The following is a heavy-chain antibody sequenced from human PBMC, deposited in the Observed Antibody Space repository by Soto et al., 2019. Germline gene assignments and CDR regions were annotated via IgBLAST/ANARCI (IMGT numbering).Heavy chain of an antibody. D-gene: IGHD2-21*02. CDR2: INAGNGNT. J-gene: IGHJ4*02. Sequence: ASVTVSCQASGYTITRYAMHWVRQAPGQRLEWMGWINAGNGNTKYSQKFQGRVTITRDTSASTAYMELSSLRSEDTAVYYCARSIVVVTALDYWGQGTLVTVSS. CDR1: GYTITRYA. CDR3: ARSIVVVTALDY. V-gene: IGHV1-3*01.